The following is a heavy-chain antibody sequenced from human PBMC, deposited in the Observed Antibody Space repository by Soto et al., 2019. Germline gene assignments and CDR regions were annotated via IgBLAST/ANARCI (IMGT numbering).Heavy chain of an antibody. CDR3: AREGRAVFGY. D-gene: IGHD6-19*01. Sequence: QVPLVESGGGVVQPGRSLRLSCAASGFSFSSFGMHWVRQAPGKGLEWVAMIWYDGFNKYYVDSVKGRFTISRENSVSTLYLRMASLRAVNTAVYYRAREGRAVFGYGGQGTVVTVSS. CDR2: IWYDGFNK. CDR1: GFSFSSFG. J-gene: IGHJ4*02. V-gene: IGHV3-33*01.